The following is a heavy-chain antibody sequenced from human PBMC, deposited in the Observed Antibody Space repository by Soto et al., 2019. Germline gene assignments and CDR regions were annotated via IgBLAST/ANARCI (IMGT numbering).Heavy chain of an antibody. CDR2: IWYDGSNK. Sequence: PGGSLRLSCAASGFTFSSYGMHWVRQAPGTGLEWVAVIWYDGSNKYYADSVKGRFTISRDNSKNTLYLQMNSLRAEDTAVYYCARDYKSGYVDYWGQGTLVTVSS. J-gene: IGHJ4*02. D-gene: IGHD3-22*01. CDR1: GFTFSSYG. CDR3: ARDYKSGYVDY. V-gene: IGHV3-33*01.